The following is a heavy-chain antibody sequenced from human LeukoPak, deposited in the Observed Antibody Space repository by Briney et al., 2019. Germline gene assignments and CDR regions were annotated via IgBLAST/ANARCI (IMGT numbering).Heavy chain of an antibody. D-gene: IGHD3-22*01. J-gene: IGHJ4*02. CDR2: ISSSGSTI. CDR1: GFTFSSYE. CDR3: ARGAYYYDGTTYYPPIDY. Sequence: GGSLRLSCAASGFTFSSYEMNWVRQAPGKGLEWVSYISSSGSTIYYPDSVKGRFTISRDNAKNSLYLQMNSLRAEDTAVYYCARGAYYYDGTTYYPPIDYWGQGTLVTVSS. V-gene: IGHV3-48*03.